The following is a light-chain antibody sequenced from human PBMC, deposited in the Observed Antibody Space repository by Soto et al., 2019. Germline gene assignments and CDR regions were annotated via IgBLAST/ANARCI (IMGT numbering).Light chain of an antibody. Sequence: EIVLTQSPATLSLSPGERATLSCRASQSVSSYLAWYQQKPGQAPRLLIYDASNRATGIPARFSGSGSGTDVTLTISSLEPEDFAVYYCQQRSNWPPITFGQGTRLE. CDR2: DAS. CDR1: QSVSSY. J-gene: IGKJ5*01. CDR3: QQRSNWPPIT. V-gene: IGKV3-11*01.